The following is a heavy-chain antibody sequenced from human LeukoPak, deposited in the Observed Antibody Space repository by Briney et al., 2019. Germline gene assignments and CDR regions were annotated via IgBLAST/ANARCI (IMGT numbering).Heavy chain of an antibody. CDR1: GGSVSGYF. Sequence: KASETLSLTCTVSGGSVSGYFWSWIRQPPGKGLEWIGYIYYSGSTNYNPSLKSRVTISIDTSKNQFSLNLNSVTAADTAVYYCVRMTADSNWEFPFDCWGQGTLVTVSS. J-gene: IGHJ4*02. D-gene: IGHD7-27*01. CDR2: IYYSGST. CDR3: VRMTADSNWEFPFDC. V-gene: IGHV4-59*02.